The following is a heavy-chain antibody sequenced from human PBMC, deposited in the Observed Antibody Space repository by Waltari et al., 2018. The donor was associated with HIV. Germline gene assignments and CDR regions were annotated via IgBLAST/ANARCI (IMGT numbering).Heavy chain of an antibody. CDR3: AREAVTTNYYFDN. Sequence: QAPLVGGGGGVAPPMGYVQCRLPGSGFTFHNFTRDFVRQAPGKGLEWIALISYDGSDKDYADSLRGRFTISRDNSKNTLFLQMDSLRIEDTALYYCAREAVTTNYYFDNWGQGTLVTVSS. CDR1: GFTFHNFT. J-gene: IGHJ4*02. CDR2: ISYDGSDK. V-gene: IGHV3-30*04. D-gene: IGHD1-1*01.